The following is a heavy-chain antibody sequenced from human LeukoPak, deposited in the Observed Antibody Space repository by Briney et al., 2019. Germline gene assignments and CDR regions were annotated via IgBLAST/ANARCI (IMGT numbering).Heavy chain of an antibody. CDR2: FDIEDAET. D-gene: IGHD4-11*01. CDR3: VAEVIEVTMGDY. V-gene: IGHV1-24*01. J-gene: IGHJ4*02. CDR1: GHSLSDLS. Sequence: ASVKVSCKVSGHSLSDLSIHWVRQAPGKGLEWMGGFDIEDAETIYAQEFEGRVIMTEDTATETAYMELSSLKSEDTAVYYCVAEVIEVTMGDYWGEGALVTVSS.